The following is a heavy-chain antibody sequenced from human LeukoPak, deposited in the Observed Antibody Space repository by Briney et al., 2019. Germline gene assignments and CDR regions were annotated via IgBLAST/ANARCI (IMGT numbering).Heavy chain of an antibody. CDR2: TYYSGSS. J-gene: IGHJ3*02. CDR3: ASQVKMVRGVSAFDI. V-gene: IGHV4-59*08. Sequence: SETLSLTCTVSGGSISSYYWSWVRQRPGKGKEWDGNTYYSGSSNYNPSLESRVTISVHTPKNHFSLRLSSVTAADTAVYYCASQVKMVRGVSAFDILVQGTTVTVSS. CDR1: GGSISSYY. D-gene: IGHD3-10*01.